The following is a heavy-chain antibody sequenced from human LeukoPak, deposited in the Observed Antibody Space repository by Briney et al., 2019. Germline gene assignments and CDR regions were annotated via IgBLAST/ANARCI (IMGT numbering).Heavy chain of an antibody. D-gene: IGHD2-15*01. Sequence: SVKVSCKASGGIFISYTINWMRQGPGQGLEWMGRIISIHGTTHYSQKFQDRVTITADKSTGTAYMELSSLRSEDTGVYYCALNDNRMVAASGVFNIWGQGTMVTVSS. V-gene: IGHV1-69*08. J-gene: IGHJ3*02. CDR2: IISIHGTT. CDR3: ALNDNRMVAASGVFNI. CDR1: GGIFISYT.